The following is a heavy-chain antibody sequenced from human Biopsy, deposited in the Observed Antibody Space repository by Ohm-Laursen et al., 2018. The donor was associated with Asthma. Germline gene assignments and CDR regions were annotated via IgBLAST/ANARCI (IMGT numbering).Heavy chain of an antibody. Sequence: RLSCTASGFSFSDYYMTWMRQAPGKGLEWVSSISRSGSTTYPAESVKGRFTISRDNAQKSLFLQMGSLRAEDTAIYYCARVFESSEWGPFYHFGLDVWGQGTTVAVSS. V-gene: IGHV3-11*01. CDR3: ARVFESSEWGPFYHFGLDV. D-gene: IGHD6-25*01. J-gene: IGHJ6*02. CDR2: ISRSGSTT. CDR1: GFSFSDYY.